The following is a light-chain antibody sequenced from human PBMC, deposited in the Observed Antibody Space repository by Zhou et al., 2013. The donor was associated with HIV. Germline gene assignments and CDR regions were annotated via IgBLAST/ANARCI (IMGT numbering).Light chain of an antibody. J-gene: IGKJ2*01. Sequence: EIVLTQSPGTLSLSPGERATLSCRASQSVSSFLAWYQHKPGQAPRLLIYGASSRATGIPDRFSGSGSATDFTLTISRLETEDFAVYYCQQYDSSPYTFGQGTKLEIK. V-gene: IGKV3-20*01. CDR3: QQYDSSPYT. CDR2: GAS. CDR1: QSVSSF.